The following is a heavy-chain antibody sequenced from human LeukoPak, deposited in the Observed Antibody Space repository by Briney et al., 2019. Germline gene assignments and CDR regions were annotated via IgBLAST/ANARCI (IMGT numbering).Heavy chain of an antibody. CDR2: IDPSDTYT. Sequence: GESLRISCKGSGYTFTSYWISWVRQMPGKGLEWMGRIDPSDTYTNYSPSFQGHVTISSDKSISTAYLQWSSLKASDTAMYYCARSSGIAVAGNYFDYWGQGTLVTVSS. CDR3: ARSSGIAVAGNYFDY. V-gene: IGHV5-10-1*01. J-gene: IGHJ4*02. CDR1: GYTFTSYW. D-gene: IGHD6-19*01.